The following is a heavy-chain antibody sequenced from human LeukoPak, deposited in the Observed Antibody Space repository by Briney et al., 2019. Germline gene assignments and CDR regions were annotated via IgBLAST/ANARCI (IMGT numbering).Heavy chain of an antibody. V-gene: IGHV4-39*01. D-gene: IGHD6-13*01. CDR3: ASPSGYSSSRGYYYMDV. CDR2: IYYSGST. Sequence: SETLSLTCTVSGGSISSSSYYWGWIRQPPGKGLEWIGSIYYSGSTYYNPSLKSRVTISVDTSKNQFSLKLSSVTAADTAVYYCASPSGYSSSRGYYYMDVWGKGTTVTVSS. J-gene: IGHJ6*03. CDR1: GGSISSSSYY.